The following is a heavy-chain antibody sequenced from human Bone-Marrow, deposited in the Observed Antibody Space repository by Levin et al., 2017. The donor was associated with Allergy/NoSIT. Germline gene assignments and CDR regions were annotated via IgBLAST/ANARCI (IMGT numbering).Heavy chain of an antibody. Sequence: ASVKVSCKASGYTFTSYYMHWVRQAPGQGLEWRGIINPSGGSTSYAQKFQGRVTMTRDTSTSTVYMELSSLRSEDTAVYYCARLLAAATSDYWGQGTLVTVSS. D-gene: IGHD6-13*01. CDR3: ARLLAAATSDY. J-gene: IGHJ4*02. CDR1: GYTFTSYY. V-gene: IGHV1-46*01. CDR2: INPSGGST.